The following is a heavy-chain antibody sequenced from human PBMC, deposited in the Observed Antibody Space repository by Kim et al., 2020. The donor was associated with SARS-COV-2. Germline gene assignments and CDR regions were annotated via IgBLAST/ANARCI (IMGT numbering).Heavy chain of an antibody. CDR3: ARGWGAAAGNLYYYYGMDV. CDR1: CGSFSGYY. CDR2: INHSGST. D-gene: IGHD6-13*01. J-gene: IGHJ6*02. V-gene: IGHV4-34*01. Sequence: SETLSLTCAVYCGSFSGYYWSWIRQPPGKGLEWIGEINHSGSTNYNPSLKSRVTISVDTSKNQFSLKLSSVTAADTAVYYCARGWGAAAGNLYYYYGMDVWGQGTTVTVSS.